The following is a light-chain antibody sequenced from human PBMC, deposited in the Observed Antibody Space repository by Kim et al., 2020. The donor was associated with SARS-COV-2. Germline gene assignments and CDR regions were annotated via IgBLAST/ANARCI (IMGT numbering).Light chain of an antibody. CDR1: SSNIGSNY. CDR2: RNN. V-gene: IGLV1-47*01. CDR3: AAWDDSLSGFYV. Sequence: RVTISCSGSSSNIGSNYVYWYQRLPGTAPKLLIYRNNQRPSGVPDRFSGSKSGTSASLAISGLRSEDEADYYCAAWDDSLSGFYVFGTGTKVTVL. J-gene: IGLJ1*01.